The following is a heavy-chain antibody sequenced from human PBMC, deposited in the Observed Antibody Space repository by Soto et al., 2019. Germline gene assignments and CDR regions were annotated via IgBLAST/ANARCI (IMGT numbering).Heavy chain of an antibody. V-gene: IGHV1-69*12. Sequence: QVQLMQSGAEVKKPGSSVKVSCKAAGGTFSTSAISWVRQAPGEGLEWVGGIMPVFATPDYAQQFQGRVTISAAESTTTAYLELTSLTTDDTAVYYCARDKDRQQLGGNYYYILDVWGQGTAITVSS. D-gene: IGHD3-3*02. J-gene: IGHJ6*02. CDR3: ARDKDRQQLGGNYYYILDV. CDR2: IMPVFATP. CDR1: GGTFSTSA.